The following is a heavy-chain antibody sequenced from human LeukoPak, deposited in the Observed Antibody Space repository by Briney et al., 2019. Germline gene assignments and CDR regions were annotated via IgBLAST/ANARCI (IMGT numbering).Heavy chain of an antibody. CDR2: MNPNSGNT. V-gene: IGHV1-8*01. D-gene: IGHD2/OR15-2a*01. CDR3: ARFFSDAFDI. Sequence: GASVKVSCKASGYTFTSYDINRVRQATGRGLEWMEWMNPNSGNTGYAQKCQGRVTMTRNTSISTAYMELSSLRSEDTAVYYCARFFSDAFDIWGQGTMVTVSS. CDR1: GYTFTSYD. J-gene: IGHJ3*02.